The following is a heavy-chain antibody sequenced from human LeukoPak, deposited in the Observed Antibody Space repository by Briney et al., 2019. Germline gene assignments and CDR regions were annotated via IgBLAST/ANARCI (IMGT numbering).Heavy chain of an antibody. J-gene: IGHJ4*02. V-gene: IGHV3-33*07. CDR1: GFTFSSYR. D-gene: IGHD5-18*01. Sequence: PGRSLRLSCAASGFTFSSYRMYWVRQAPGKGLEWVAVIWYDGSNKYYADSVKGRFTISRDNSKNTLYLQMNSLRAEDTAVYYCARGGGYSYGYGDYFDYWGQGTLVTVSS. CDR3: ARGGGYSYGYGDYFDY. CDR2: IWYDGSNK.